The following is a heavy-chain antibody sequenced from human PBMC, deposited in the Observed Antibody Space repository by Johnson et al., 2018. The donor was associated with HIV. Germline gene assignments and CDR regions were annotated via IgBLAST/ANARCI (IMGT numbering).Heavy chain of an antibody. V-gene: IGHV3-30*04. CDR3: AKDLEEGQQWLIGAFDI. J-gene: IGHJ3*02. Sequence: QVQLVESGGGVVQPGRSLRLSCAASGFTFSSYTMHWVRQAPGKGLEWVAVISYDGSNKYYADSVKGRFTISRDNSKNTLHLQMNSLRAEDTAVYYCAKDLEEGQQWLIGAFDIWGQGTMVTVSS. CDR1: GFTFSSYT. D-gene: IGHD6-19*01. CDR2: ISYDGSNK.